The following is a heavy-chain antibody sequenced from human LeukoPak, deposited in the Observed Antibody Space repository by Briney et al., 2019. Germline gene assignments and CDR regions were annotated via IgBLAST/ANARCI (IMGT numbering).Heavy chain of an antibody. CDR1: GFTFSSYA. CDR2: ISGSGGST. V-gene: IGHV3-23*01. Sequence: PGGSLRLSCAASGFTFSSYAMSWVRQAPGKGLEWVSAISGSGGSTYYADSVKGRFTISRDNSKNTLYLQMNSLRAEDTAVYYCAKAPDITMIVVVTYFDYWGQGTLVTVSS. CDR3: AKAPDITMIVVVTYFDY. D-gene: IGHD3-22*01. J-gene: IGHJ4*02.